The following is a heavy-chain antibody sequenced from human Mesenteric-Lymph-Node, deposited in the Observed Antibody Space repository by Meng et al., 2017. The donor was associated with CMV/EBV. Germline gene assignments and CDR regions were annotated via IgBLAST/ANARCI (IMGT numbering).Heavy chain of an antibody. J-gene: IGHJ4*02. CDR2: INSDWSST. Sequence: GESLKISCAASGFTFSSYWMHWVRQAPGKGLVWVSRINSDWSSTSYADSVKGRFTISRDNAKNTLYLQMNSLRAEDTAVYYCASSIAAAGTMGGWGQGTLVTVSS. V-gene: IGHV3-74*01. CDR1: GFTFSSYW. CDR3: ASSIAAAGTMGG. D-gene: IGHD6-13*01.